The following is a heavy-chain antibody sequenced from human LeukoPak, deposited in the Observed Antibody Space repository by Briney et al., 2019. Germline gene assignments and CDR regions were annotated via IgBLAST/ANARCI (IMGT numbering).Heavy chain of an antibody. CDR1: GYTFTRYG. CDR2: ISAYNSNT. D-gene: IGHD3-22*01. CDR3: ARDYSRGDPDY. V-gene: IGHV1-18*01. J-gene: IGHJ4*02. Sequence: ASVKVSCKASGYTFTRYGITWVRQAPGQGLEWMGWISAYNSNTKYAQKLQGRVTMTTETSASTAYMELRSLRSDDTAVYYCARDYSRGDPDYWGQGTLVTVSS.